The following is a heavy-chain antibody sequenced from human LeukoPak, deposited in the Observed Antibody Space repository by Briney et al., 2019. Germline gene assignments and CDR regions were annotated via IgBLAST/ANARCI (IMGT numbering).Heavy chain of an antibody. CDR2: ISSSSSYI. Sequence: GGSLRLSCAASGFTFSSYSMNWVRQAPGKGLEWVSSISSSSSYIYYADSVKGRLTISRDNAKNSLYLQMNSLRAEDTAVYYCAREDAQDYYDSSGYAFDIWGQGTMVTVSS. J-gene: IGHJ3*02. CDR1: GFTFSSYS. CDR3: AREDAQDYYDSSGYAFDI. D-gene: IGHD3-22*01. V-gene: IGHV3-21*01.